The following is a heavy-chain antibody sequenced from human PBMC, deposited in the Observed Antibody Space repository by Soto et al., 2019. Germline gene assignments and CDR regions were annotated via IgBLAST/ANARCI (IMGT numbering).Heavy chain of an antibody. D-gene: IGHD3-10*01. Sequence: SETLSLTCAVYGGSFSGYYWSWIRQPPGKGLEWIGEINHSGSTNYDPSLKSRVTISVDTSKNQFSLILSSVTAADTAVFYCARGPLSMVRGVITLNYYFDYWGQGTLVTVSS. CDR2: INHSGST. V-gene: IGHV4-34*01. CDR1: GGSFSGYY. CDR3: ARGPLSMVRGVITLNYYFDY. J-gene: IGHJ4*02.